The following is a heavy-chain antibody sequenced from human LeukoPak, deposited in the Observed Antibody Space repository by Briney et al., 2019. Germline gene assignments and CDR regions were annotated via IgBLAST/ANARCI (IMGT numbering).Heavy chain of an antibody. J-gene: IGHJ5*02. CDR2: IYYSGST. CDR3: ARDGSGSGRDYDFWSGYYPERFDP. D-gene: IGHD3-3*01. CDR1: GGSISSSSYY. V-gene: IGHV4-39*07. Sequence: SETLSLTCTVSGGSISSSSYYWGWIRQPPGKGLEWIGSIYYSGSTYYNPSLKSRVTISVDTSKNQFSLKLSSVTAADTAVYYCARDGSGSGRDYDFWSGYYPERFDPWGQGTLVTVSS.